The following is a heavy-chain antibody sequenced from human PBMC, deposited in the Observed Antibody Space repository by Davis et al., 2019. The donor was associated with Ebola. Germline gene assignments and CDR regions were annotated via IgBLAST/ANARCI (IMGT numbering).Heavy chain of an antibody. J-gene: IGHJ4*02. CDR1: GFTFSSYS. D-gene: IGHD3-3*01. V-gene: IGHV3-21*01. Sequence: GGSLRLSCAASGFTFSSYSMNWVRQAPGKGLEWVSSISSSSSYIYYADSVKGRFTISRDNAKNSLYLQMNSLRAEDTAVYYCARDHIRFLEWLLYEGGFDYWGQGTLVTVSS. CDR3: ARDHIRFLEWLLYEGGFDY. CDR2: ISSSSSYI.